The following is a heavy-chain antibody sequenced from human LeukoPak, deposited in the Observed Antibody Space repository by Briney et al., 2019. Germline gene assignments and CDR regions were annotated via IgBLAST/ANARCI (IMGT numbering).Heavy chain of an antibody. V-gene: IGHV4-59*01. Sequence: PSETLSLTCTASGGSISSYYWSWIRQPPGKGLEWIGCIYYSGSTNYNPSLKSRVTISVDTSKNQFSLKLSSVTAADTAVYYCARVTKTYYYYMDVWGKGTTVTVSS. CDR1: GGSISSYY. CDR3: ARVTKTYYYYMDV. J-gene: IGHJ6*03. CDR2: IYYSGST. D-gene: IGHD2-2*01.